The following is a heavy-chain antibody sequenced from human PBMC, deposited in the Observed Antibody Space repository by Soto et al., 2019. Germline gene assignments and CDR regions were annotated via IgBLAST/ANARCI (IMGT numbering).Heavy chain of an antibody. V-gene: IGHV4-31*03. CDR1: GGSISSGGYY. Sequence: SETLSLTCTVSGGSISSGGYYWSWIRQHPGKGLEWIGYIYYSGSTYYNPSLKSRVTKSVDTSKNQFSLKLSSVTAADTAVYYCSRESPSYDILTGYPSYYFDYWGQGTLVTVSS. D-gene: IGHD3-9*01. CDR3: SRESPSYDILTGYPSYYFDY. J-gene: IGHJ4*02. CDR2: IYYSGST.